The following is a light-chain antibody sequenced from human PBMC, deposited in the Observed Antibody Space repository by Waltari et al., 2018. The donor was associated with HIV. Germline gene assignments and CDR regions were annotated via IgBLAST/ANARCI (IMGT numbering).Light chain of an antibody. J-gene: IGKJ5*01. CDR2: LGS. CDR3: MQALQTPLIT. V-gene: IGKV2-28*01. Sequence: DIVMTQSPLYLPVTPGEPASISCRSSQSLLNGNGFNYLDWYLQKPGQSPRLLIYLGSNRAPGVPDRFSGSGSGTDFTLKISRVEAEDVGVYYCMQALQTPLITFGQGTRLEIK. CDR1: QSLLNGNGFNY.